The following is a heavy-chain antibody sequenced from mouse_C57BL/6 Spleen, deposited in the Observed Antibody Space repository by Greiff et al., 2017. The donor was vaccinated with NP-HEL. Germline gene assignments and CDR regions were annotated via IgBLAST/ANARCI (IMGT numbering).Heavy chain of an antibody. CDR3: ARSDSSGWFAY. J-gene: IGHJ3*01. CDR1: GYTFTNYW. Sequence: VQLQESGAELVRPGTSVKMSCKASGYTFTNYWIGWAKQRPGHGLEWIGDIYPGGGYTNYNEKFKGKATLTADKSSSTAYMQFSSLTSEDSAIYYCARSDSSGWFAYWGQGTLVTVSA. V-gene: IGHV1-63*01. CDR2: IYPGGGYT. D-gene: IGHD3-2*02.